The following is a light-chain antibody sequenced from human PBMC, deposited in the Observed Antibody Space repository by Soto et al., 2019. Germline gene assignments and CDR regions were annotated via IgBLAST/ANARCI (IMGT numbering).Light chain of an antibody. V-gene: IGLV2-8*01. CDR2: EVS. J-gene: IGLJ1*01. CDR1: SSDVGGYNY. CDR3: SSCAFNNNFVYL. Sequence: QSALTQPPSASGSPGQSVTISCTGTSSDVGGYNYVSWYQQHPGKAPKLIIYEVSKRPSGVPDRFSGSKSGNTASLTVSGLQAEDEADYYCSSCAFNNNFVYLFGTGTKVTVL.